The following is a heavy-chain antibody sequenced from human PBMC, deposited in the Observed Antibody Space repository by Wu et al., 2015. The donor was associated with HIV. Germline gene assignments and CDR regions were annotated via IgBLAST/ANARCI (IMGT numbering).Heavy chain of an antibody. CDR2: INTNRGGT. Sequence: QVHLVQFGGEVKKPGSSVKVTCKASGDGFTSYAVSWVRQAPGQGPEWIGWINTNRGGTKYAQRFQGRVTLTRDTAVSTAYMELSSLKSDDTAVYYCARLQSLHGLYSNADYWGQGTLVTVSS. V-gene: IGHV1-2*02. J-gene: IGHJ4*02. D-gene: IGHD5-24*01. CDR1: GDGFTSYA. CDR3: ARLQSLHGLYSNADY.